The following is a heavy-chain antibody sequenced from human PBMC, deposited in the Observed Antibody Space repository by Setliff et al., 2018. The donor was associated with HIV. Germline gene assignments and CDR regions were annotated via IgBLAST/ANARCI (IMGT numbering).Heavy chain of an antibody. CDR2: ISHSGNT. D-gene: IGHD1-26*01. CDR1: GDSINGRW. V-gene: IGHV4-59*11. Sequence: PSETLSLTCTVSGDSINGRWLSWIRQAPGKGLEWIGCISHSGNTNFNPSLNSRVTISLDTSKNQFSLRLTSLTAADTAIYYCARSTVGAGASFPWGRGILVTVSS. CDR3: ARSTVGAGASFP. J-gene: IGHJ5*02.